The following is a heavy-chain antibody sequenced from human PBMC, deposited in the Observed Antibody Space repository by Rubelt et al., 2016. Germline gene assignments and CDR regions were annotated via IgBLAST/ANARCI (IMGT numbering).Heavy chain of an antibody. V-gene: IGHV4-4*07. CDR3: ARGWGSRWYYFDY. Sequence: LSLTCTVSGASISIFYWSWFRQSAGQGLEWIGRVDPSGSTNSNPSLKSRITMSVDTSKNQFSLKLNSVTAADTAVYFCARGWGSRWYYFDYWGQGILVTVSS. D-gene: IGHD6-13*01. J-gene: IGHJ4*02. CDR1: GASISIFY. CDR2: VDPSGST.